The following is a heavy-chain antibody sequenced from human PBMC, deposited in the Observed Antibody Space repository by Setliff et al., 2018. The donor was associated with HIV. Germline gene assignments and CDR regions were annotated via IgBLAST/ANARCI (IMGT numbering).Heavy chain of an antibody. CDR3: ARGFDYAQRPPLYYFDY. CDR1: GGSISSSSYY. CDR2: IYYRGST. V-gene: IGHV4-39*07. J-gene: IGHJ4*02. Sequence: PSETLSLTCTVSGGSISSSSYYWGWIRQPPGKGLEWIGSIYYRGSTYYNPSLKSRVTISVDTSKNQFSLKLSSVTAADTAVYYCARGFDYAQRPPLYYFDYWGQGTLVTVSS. D-gene: IGHD2-2*01.